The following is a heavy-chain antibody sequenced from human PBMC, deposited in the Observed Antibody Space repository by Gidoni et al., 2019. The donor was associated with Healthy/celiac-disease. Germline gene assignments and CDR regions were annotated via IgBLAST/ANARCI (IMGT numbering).Heavy chain of an antibody. D-gene: IGHD2-2*01. V-gene: IGHV1-69*01. CDR3: ARDLGYCSSTSCYVRQHYYYGMDV. Sequence: QVQLVQSGAEVKKPGSSVNVSCKASGGTFSSYAISWVRQAPGKAREWMGGIIPIFCTANYAQKFQGRGTSTADESTSTDYMELSSLRSEDTAVYYCARDLGYCSSTSCYVRQHYYYGMDVWGQGTTVTVSS. CDR2: IIPIFCTA. CDR1: GGTFSSYA. J-gene: IGHJ6*02.